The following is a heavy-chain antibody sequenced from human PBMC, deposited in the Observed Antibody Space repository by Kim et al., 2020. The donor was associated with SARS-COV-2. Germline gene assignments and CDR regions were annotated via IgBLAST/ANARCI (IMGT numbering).Heavy chain of an antibody. CDR1: GFTFSSYE. CDR2: ISSSGSTI. D-gene: IGHD3-9*01. CDR3: ASPYNYDILTGFVY. J-gene: IGHJ4*02. V-gene: IGHV3-48*03. Sequence: GGSLRLSCAASGFTFSSYEMNWVRQAPGKGLEWVSYISSSGSTIYYADSVKGRFTISRDNAKNSLYLQMNSLRAEDTAVYYCASPYNYDILTGFVYWGQGTLVTVSS.